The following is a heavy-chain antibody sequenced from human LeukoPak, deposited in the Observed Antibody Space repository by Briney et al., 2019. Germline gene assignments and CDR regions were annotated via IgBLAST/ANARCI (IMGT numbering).Heavy chain of an antibody. CDR1: GYTFTNFH. J-gene: IGHJ6*03. CDR3: ATGEANYDFWSGPYYYMDV. Sequence: ASVKVSCKASGYTFTNFHITWVRQAPGQGLEWMGWISGYNGDTDYAQKLQGRVTMTTDTSTSTAYMELRSLRSDDTAVYYCATGEANYDFWSGPYYYMDVWGKGTTVTVSS. D-gene: IGHD3-3*01. V-gene: IGHV1-18*01. CDR2: ISGYNGDT.